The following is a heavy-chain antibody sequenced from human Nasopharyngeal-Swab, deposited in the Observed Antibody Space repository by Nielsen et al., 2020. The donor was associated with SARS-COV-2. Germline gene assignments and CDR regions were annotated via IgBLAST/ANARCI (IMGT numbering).Heavy chain of an antibody. CDR3: ARAAAIFGSYMDV. J-gene: IGHJ6*03. D-gene: IGHD3-3*01. V-gene: IGHV3-53*01. Sequence: GESLKISCAASGFTVSSNYMSWVRQAPGKGLEWVSVIYSGGSTYYADSVKGRFTISRDNAKNSLYLQMNSLRAEDTAVYYCARAAAIFGSYMDVWGKGTTVTVSS. CDR2: IYSGGST. CDR1: GFTVSSNY.